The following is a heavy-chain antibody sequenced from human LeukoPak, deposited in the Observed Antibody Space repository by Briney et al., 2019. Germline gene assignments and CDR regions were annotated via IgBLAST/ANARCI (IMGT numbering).Heavy chain of an antibody. D-gene: IGHD5-24*01. J-gene: IGHJ6*02. V-gene: IGHV3-49*04. CDR1: GFTFGDHA. CDR3: TGRPTGRWVYYGMDV. CDR2: IRSNGYGGTP. Sequence: GGSLRLSCIPSGFTFGDHAMSWVRQAPGKGLEWVGFIRSNGYGGTPEYAASVKGRFTNSRDDSKSIDYLQKNSLKSEDTAVYYCTGRPTGRWVYYGMDVWGQGTTVTVSS.